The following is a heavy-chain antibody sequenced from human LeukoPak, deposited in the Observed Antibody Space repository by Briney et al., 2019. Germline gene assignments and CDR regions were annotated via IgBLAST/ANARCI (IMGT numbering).Heavy chain of an antibody. CDR1: AFTFSSYA. CDR3: ARTRAAAGYSSFWFDP. J-gene: IGHJ5*02. D-gene: IGHD6-13*01. V-gene: IGHV3-23*01. Sequence: PGGSLRLSCAASAFTFSSYAMSWVRQAPGKGLEWVSSISTSDGTTYYADSVKGRFTISRDNSKNTLYLQMNSLRTEDTAVYYCARTRAAAGYSSFWFDPWGQGTLVTVSS. CDR2: ISTSDGTT.